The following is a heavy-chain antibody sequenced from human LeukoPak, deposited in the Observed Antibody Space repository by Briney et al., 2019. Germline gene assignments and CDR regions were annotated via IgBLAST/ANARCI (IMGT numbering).Heavy chain of an antibody. V-gene: IGHV4-34*01. CDR2: INHSGST. J-gene: IGHJ4*02. Sequence: PSETLSLTCAVYGGSFSGYYWSWFRQPPGKGLEWIGEINHSGSTNYNPSLKSRVTISVDTSKNQLSLKLSSVTAADTAVYYCARVLYGSGAYYFDYWGQGTLVTVSS. CDR1: GGSFSGYY. CDR3: ARVLYGSGAYYFDY. D-gene: IGHD3-10*01.